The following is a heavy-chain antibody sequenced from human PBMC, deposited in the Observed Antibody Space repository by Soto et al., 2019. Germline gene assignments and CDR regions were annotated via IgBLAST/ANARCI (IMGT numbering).Heavy chain of an antibody. V-gene: IGHV4-4*02. CDR3: ARNLIVGATTNYYYGMDV. D-gene: IGHD1-26*01. J-gene: IGHJ6*02. CDR1: SGSISSSNW. CDR2: IYHSGST. Sequence: SETLSLTCAVSSGSISSSNWWSWVRQPPGKGLEWIGEIYHSGSTNYNPSLKSRVTISVDKSKNQFSLKLSSVTAADTAVYYCARNLIVGATTNYYYGMDVWAQGTTVTVSS.